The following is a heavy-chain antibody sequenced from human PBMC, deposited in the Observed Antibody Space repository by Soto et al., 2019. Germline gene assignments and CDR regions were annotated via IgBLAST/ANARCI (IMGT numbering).Heavy chain of an antibody. V-gene: IGHV3-15*01. D-gene: IGHD6-19*01. CDR1: GLSLSYAW. CDR2: IKSKTDGGTA. Sequence: EVQLVESGGGLVKPGGSLRLSCAASGLSLSYAWMDWVRQAPGQGLEWVGRIKSKTDGGTADFAAPVKGRFSISRDDSRNTLFLQVNNVETEDTAVYYCATEMRHSNGWYGALNIWGQGTMITVSS. CDR3: ATEMRHSNGWYGALNI. J-gene: IGHJ3*02.